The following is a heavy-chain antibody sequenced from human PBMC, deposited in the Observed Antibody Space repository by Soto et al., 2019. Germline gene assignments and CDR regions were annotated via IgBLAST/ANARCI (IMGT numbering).Heavy chain of an antibody. D-gene: IGHD6-19*01. J-gene: IGHJ4*02. CDR3: ARGTTIAVAGSLPVDY. CDR2: TDYRSKWYN. Sequence: QVQLQQSGPGLVKPSQTLSLTCAISGDSVSSNSAAWNWIRQSPSRGLEWLGRTDYRSKWYNDYEVSVKSRITINPGTSKNQFSLQLNYVTPEDTAVYYGARGTTIAVAGSLPVDYWGQGTLVTVSS. CDR1: GDSVSSNSAA. V-gene: IGHV6-1*01.